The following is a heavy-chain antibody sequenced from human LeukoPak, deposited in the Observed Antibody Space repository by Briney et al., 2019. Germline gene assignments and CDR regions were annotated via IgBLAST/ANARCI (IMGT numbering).Heavy chain of an antibody. CDR3: TKRTVVAGSTYYFDY. D-gene: IGHD6-19*01. J-gene: IGHJ4*02. V-gene: IGHV3-23*01. CDR1: GFTFSSSS. CDR2: ICGSADTT. Sequence: PGGSLRLSCAASGFTFSSSSMSWVRQAPGKGLEWVSAICGSADTTYYADSVRGRLTLSTDNSKKTLCLQINSLRAEDTAVYYCTKRTVVAGSTYYFDYWGQGTLVTVSS.